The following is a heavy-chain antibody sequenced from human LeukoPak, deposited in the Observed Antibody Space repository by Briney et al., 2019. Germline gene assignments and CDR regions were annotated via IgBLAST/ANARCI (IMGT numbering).Heavy chain of an antibody. J-gene: IGHJ4*02. Sequence: GGGLGLSFATPGFKFTNYWMTLGRPAPRKGLELVANINQNGVEMYYVESVKGRFTISRDSGRNSLFLQMNSLRAEDTAVYYCARDFGSAAAIYEYWGQGTLVTVSS. CDR1: GFKFTNYW. CDR3: ARDFGSAAAIYEY. D-gene: IGHD6-13*01. V-gene: IGHV3-7*01. CDR2: INQNGVEM.